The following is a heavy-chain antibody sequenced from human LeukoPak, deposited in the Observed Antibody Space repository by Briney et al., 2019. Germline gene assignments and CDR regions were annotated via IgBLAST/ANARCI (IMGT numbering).Heavy chain of an antibody. Sequence: SETLPLTCTVSGGSISSGSYYWNWIRQPAGKGLEWIGRFYNSGSTNFNPSLKSRVTISADTSKNQFSLKVRSVTAADTAVYYCARGDLKSDWFDPWGQGALVTVSS. CDR1: GGSISSGSYY. CDR2: FYNSGST. V-gene: IGHV4-61*02. J-gene: IGHJ5*02. D-gene: IGHD3-3*01. CDR3: ARGDLKSDWFDP.